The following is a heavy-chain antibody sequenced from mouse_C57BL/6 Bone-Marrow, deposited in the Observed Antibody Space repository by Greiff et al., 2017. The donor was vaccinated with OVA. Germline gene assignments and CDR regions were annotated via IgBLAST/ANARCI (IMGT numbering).Heavy chain of an antibody. CDR2: IYPGSGST. Sequence: QVQLQQPGAELVKPGASVKMSCKASGYTFTSYWITWVKQRPGQGLEWIGDIYPGSGSTNYNEKFKSKATLTVDTASSTAYMQLSSLTSEDSAVYYGERRYYGSSWYFDVWGTGTTVTVSS. D-gene: IGHD1-1*01. CDR3: ERRYYGSSWYFDV. J-gene: IGHJ1*03. CDR1: GYTFTSYW. V-gene: IGHV1-55*01.